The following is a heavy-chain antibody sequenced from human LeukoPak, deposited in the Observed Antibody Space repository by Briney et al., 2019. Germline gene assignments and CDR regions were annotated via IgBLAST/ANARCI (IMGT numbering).Heavy chain of an antibody. CDR3: ARGGLRYFDWLSYFDY. J-gene: IGHJ4*02. Sequence: SETLSLTCAAYGGSFSGYYWSWIRQPPGNGLEWIGEINHSGSTNYNPSLKSRVTISVDTSKNQFSLKLSSVTAADTAVYYCARGGLRYFDWLSYFDYWGQGTLVTVSS. V-gene: IGHV4-34*01. CDR1: GGSFSGYY. CDR2: INHSGST. D-gene: IGHD3-9*01.